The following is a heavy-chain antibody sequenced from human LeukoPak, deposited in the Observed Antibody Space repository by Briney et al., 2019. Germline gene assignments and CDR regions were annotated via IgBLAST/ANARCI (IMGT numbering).Heavy chain of an antibody. Sequence: GGSPRLSCAASGFTFSSYVMHWVRQAPGKGLEWVSYISSGGSTIKYADSVKGRFTVSRDNAKKSLYLQMNSLRAEDTAVYYCGRSQNYNDSSGYSYWGQGTLVTVSS. D-gene: IGHD3-22*01. CDR3: GRSQNYNDSSGYSY. V-gene: IGHV3-48*04. J-gene: IGHJ4*02. CDR1: GFTFSSYV. CDR2: ISSGGSTI.